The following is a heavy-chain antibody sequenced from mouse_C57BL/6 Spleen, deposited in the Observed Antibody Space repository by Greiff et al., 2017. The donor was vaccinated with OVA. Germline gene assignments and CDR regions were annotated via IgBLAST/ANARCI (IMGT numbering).Heavy chain of an antibody. D-gene: IGHD1-1*01. J-gene: IGHJ4*01. Sequence: QVQLKESGPELVKPGASVKISCKASGYAFSSSWMNWVKQRPGKGLEWIGRIYPGDGDTNYNGKFKGKATLTADKSSSTAYMQLSSLTSEDSAVYFCARKRDYYGSSYDYYAMDYWGQGTSVTVSS. V-gene: IGHV1-82*01. CDR1: GYAFSSSW. CDR3: ARKRDYYGSSYDYYAMDY. CDR2: IYPGDGDT.